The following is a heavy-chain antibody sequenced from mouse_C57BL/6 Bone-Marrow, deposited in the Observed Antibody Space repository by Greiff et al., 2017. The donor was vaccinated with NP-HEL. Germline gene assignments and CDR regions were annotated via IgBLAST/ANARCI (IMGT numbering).Heavy chain of an antibody. CDR1: GFTFSSYG. Sequence: EVKLMESGGDLVKPGGSLKLSCAASGFTFSSYGMSWVRQTPDKRLEWVATISSGGSYPYYPDSVKGRFTISRDNAKNTLYLQMSSLKSEDTAMYYCARLGDYDVFYAMDYWGQGTSVTVSS. D-gene: IGHD2-4*01. V-gene: IGHV5-6*01. J-gene: IGHJ4*01. CDR3: ARLGDYDVFYAMDY. CDR2: ISSGGSYP.